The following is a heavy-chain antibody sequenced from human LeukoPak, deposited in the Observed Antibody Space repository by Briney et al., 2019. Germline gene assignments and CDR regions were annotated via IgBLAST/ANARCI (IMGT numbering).Heavy chain of an antibody. Sequence: GGSLRLSCAASGFTFTNYALSWVRQAPGKGLEWVSAISGSGSYTYYADSVKGRFTISRDNSKNTLYLQMNSLRAEDTAVYYCAKDSSAYIAAAGSFDYWGQGTLVTVSS. CDR1: GFTFTNYA. CDR3: AKDSSAYIAAAGSFDY. CDR2: ISGSGSYT. J-gene: IGHJ4*02. D-gene: IGHD6-13*01. V-gene: IGHV3-23*01.